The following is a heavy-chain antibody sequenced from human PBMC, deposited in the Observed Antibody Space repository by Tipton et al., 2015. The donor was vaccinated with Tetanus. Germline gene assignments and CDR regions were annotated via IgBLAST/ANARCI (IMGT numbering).Heavy chain of an antibody. CDR1: GFTFSSSW. CDR3: VRDFAEFDY. V-gene: IGHV3-7*01. J-gene: IGHJ4*02. CDR2: INGGGNEK. Sequence: SLRLSCAVSGFTFSSSWMSWVRQAPGKGLEWVANINGGGNEKYYVDSVKGRFTISRDNAKNSLYLQMNSLRGEDTAVYYCVRDFAEFDYWGQGTLVTVSS.